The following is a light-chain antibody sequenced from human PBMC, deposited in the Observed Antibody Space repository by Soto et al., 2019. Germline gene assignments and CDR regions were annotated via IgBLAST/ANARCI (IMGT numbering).Light chain of an antibody. V-gene: IGKV3-15*01. CDR1: QSISTE. CDR3: QQGHNWPLT. Sequence: DIVMTQSPATLSVSPGERATLSCRSSQSISTELAWYQQKPGQPPRLLIYSASTRATGVPARFTGSGSGSEFTLTISGLQSEEFAVYYCQQGHNWPLTFGQGTRLEI. J-gene: IGKJ2*01. CDR2: SAS.